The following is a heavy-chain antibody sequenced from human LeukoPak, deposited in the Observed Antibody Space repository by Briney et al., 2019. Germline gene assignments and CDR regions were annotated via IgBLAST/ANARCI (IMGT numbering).Heavy chain of an antibody. Sequence: AVKVSCKTSDDTFSTSAISWVRHAPGQGLEWMGRIIPMLGTASNAEKFYGRVTITADKSTSTTYLELNSLRSDDTAVYYCARTGRDTSSSNPFDLWGQGTRVTVSS. CDR3: ARTGRDTSSSNPFDL. CDR1: DDTFSTSA. V-gene: IGHV1-69*06. D-gene: IGHD6-13*01. CDR2: IIPMLGTA. J-gene: IGHJ4*02.